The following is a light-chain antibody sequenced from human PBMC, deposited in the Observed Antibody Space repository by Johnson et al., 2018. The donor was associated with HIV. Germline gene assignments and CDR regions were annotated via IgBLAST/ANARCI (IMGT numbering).Light chain of an antibody. J-gene: IGLJ1*01. V-gene: IGLV1-51*02. CDR3: GTWDSSLSAYV. Sequence: QSVLTQPPSVSAAPGQKVTISCSGSSSDIGKNYVSWYQQLPGTAPKLLVYENNKRPSGIPDRFSGSKSGTSATLGITGLQTGDEADYYCGTWDSSLSAYVFATATKVTVL. CDR2: ENN. CDR1: SSDIGKNY.